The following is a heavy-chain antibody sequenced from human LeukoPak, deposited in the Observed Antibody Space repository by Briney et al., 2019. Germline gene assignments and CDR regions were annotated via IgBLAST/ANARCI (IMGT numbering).Heavy chain of an antibody. V-gene: IGHV3-21*01. CDR1: GFTFSSYS. D-gene: IGHD2-2*01. J-gene: IGHJ4*02. CDR3: ARKTDDCSSTSCPLDY. Sequence: GRSLRLSCAASGFTFSSYSMNWVRQAPGKGLEWVSSISSSSSYIYYADSVKGRFTISRDNAKNSLYLQMNSLRAEDTAVYYCARKTDDCSSTSCPLDYWGQGTLVTVSS. CDR2: ISSSSSYI.